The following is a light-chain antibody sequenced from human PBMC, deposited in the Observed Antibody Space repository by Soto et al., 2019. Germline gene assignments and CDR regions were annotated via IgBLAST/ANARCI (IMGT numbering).Light chain of an antibody. CDR2: GAS. J-gene: IGKJ1*01. Sequence: EMVMTQSPATLSVSPGERATLSCRASRSVSTNLAWYQQTPGQAPRRLIYGASTRATGLPPRFSASGSGTEFTLTISSLQSEDFAVYYCQQYNSWPWTFGQGTKVEMK. CDR1: RSVSTN. V-gene: IGKV3-15*01. CDR3: QQYNSWPWT.